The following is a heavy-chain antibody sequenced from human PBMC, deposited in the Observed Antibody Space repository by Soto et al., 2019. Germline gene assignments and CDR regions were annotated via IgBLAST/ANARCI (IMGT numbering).Heavy chain of an antibody. CDR3: ARGGSWYGGDYYYYFMDV. Sequence: ASVKVSCKASGYTFTGYYMHWVRQAPGQGLEWMGWINPNSGGTNYAQKFQGWVTMTRDTSISTAYMELSRLRSDDTAVYYCARGGSWYGGDYYYYFMDVWGKGSTVIVSS. J-gene: IGHJ6*03. CDR1: GYTFTGYY. CDR2: INPNSGGT. D-gene: IGHD6-13*01. V-gene: IGHV1-2*04.